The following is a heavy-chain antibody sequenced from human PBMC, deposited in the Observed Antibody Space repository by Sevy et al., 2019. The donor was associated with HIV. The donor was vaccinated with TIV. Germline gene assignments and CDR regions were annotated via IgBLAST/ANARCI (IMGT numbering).Heavy chain of an antibody. CDR1: GFTPSTYG. CDR2: IHSDDTT. CDR3: ARGKSGYGYALNY. Sequence: GGSLRLSCAASGFTPSTYGMTWVRQAPGKGLEGVSVIHSDDTTYHADSVKDRFTISRDNFKNTLYLHMSSLRAEDTAVYYCARGKSGYGYALNYWGQGTLVTVSS. J-gene: IGHJ4*02. D-gene: IGHD5-18*01. V-gene: IGHV3-66*01.